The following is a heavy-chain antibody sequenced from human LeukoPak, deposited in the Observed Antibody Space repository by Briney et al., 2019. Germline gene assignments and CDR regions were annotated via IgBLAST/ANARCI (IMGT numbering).Heavy chain of an antibody. V-gene: IGHV4-61*05. J-gene: IGHJ5*02. D-gene: IGHD3-16*01. CDR3: ARGGSDWFDP. CDR1: GGSISSSSYY. CDR2: IYYSGST. Sequence: SETLSLTCTVSGGSISSSSYYWGWIRQPPGKGLEWIGYIYYSGSTNYNPSLKSRVTISVDTSKNQFSLKLSSVTAADTAVYYCARGGSDWFDPWGQGTLVTVSS.